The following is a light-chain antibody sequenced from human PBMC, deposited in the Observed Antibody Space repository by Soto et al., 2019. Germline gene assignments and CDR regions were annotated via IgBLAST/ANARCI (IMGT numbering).Light chain of an antibody. CDR3: QKYNNAPQT. CDR1: QGISNY. CDR2: AAS. Sequence: DIQMTQSPSSLSASVGDTVTITCRASQGISNYLAWYQQKPGQVPNLLIYAASTLQSGVPSRFSGSGSGTDFTLTISSLRPEEVATYYCQKYNNAPQTFGQAPKVEI. J-gene: IGKJ1*01. V-gene: IGKV1-27*01.